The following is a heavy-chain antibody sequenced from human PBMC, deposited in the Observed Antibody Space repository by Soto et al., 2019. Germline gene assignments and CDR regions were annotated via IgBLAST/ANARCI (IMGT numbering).Heavy chain of an antibody. Sequence: ETLSLTFNAPDCSIGGNYWSWIRRPPGKGLGWIGYIYYSGSTNYYPSLKSRVTISVDTSKNHFSLKLSSVTAAGTAVYYCARLAAADYSSGWYPLFDYWGQGTLVTVSS. CDR2: IYYSGST. CDR1: DCSIGGNY. D-gene: IGHD6-19*01. J-gene: IGHJ4*02. CDR3: ARLAAADYSSGWYPLFDY. V-gene: IGHV4-59*08.